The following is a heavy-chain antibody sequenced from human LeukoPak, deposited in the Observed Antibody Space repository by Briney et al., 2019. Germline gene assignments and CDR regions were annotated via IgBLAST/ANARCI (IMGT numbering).Heavy chain of an antibody. D-gene: IGHD3-22*01. V-gene: IGHV3-30*03. J-gene: IGHJ3*02. CDR2: ISYDGSNK. CDR3: AREPYYYDSSGYYYGGAFDI. CDR1: GFTFSSYG. Sequence: GGSLRLSCAASGFTFSSYGMHWVRQAPGKGLEWVAVISYDGSNKYYADSVKGRFTISRDNSKNTLYLQMNSLRAEDTAVYYCAREPYYYDSSGYYYGGAFDIWGQGTMVTVSS.